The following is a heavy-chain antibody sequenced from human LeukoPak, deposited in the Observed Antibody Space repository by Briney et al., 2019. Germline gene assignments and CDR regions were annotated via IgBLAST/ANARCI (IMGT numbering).Heavy chain of an antibody. D-gene: IGHD1-14*01. CDR2: ISAYNGNT. Sequence: ASVKVSCKASGYTFTSYGISWVRQAPGQGLEWMGWISAYNGNTNYAQKLQGRVTMTTYMSARTVYMELSSLRFEDTAVYFCARQSRKSMASYYFDYWGQGTLVTVSS. J-gene: IGHJ4*02. V-gene: IGHV1-18*01. CDR3: ARQSRKSMASYYFDY. CDR1: GYTFTSYG.